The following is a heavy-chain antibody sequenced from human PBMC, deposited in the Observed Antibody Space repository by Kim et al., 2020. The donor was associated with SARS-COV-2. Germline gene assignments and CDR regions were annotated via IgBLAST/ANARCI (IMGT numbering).Heavy chain of an antibody. D-gene: IGHD6-19*01. CDR2: INTNTGNP. J-gene: IGHJ6*02. Sequence: ASVKVSCKASGYTFTSYAMNWVRQAPGQGLEWMGWINTNTGNPTYAKGFTGRFVFSLDTSVSTAYLQISSLKAEDTAVYYCARDVHSSGWYPGFYYYYGMDVWGQGTTVTVSS. CDR1: GYTFTSYA. CDR3: ARDVHSSGWYPGFYYYYGMDV. V-gene: IGHV7-4-1*02.